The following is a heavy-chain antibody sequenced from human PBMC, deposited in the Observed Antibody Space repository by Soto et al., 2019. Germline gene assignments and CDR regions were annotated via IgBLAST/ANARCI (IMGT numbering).Heavy chain of an antibody. CDR2: IFSNDEK. CDR1: GFSLSNARMG. CDR3: PRIGGYSGYGLVVGGCFDP. Sequence: QVTLKESGPVLVKPTETLTLTCTVSGFSLSNARMGVSWIRQPPGKALEWLAHIFSNDEKSYSTSLKSRLTISNDTSTTQVVLTMTSMDTVDTGTYYWPRIGGYSGYGLVVGGCFDPWGQGTLVTVSS. V-gene: IGHV2-26*01. J-gene: IGHJ5*02. D-gene: IGHD5-12*01.